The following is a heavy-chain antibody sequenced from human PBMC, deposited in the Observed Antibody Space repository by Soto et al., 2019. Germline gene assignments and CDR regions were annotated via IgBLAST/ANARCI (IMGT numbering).Heavy chain of an antibody. CDR3: ARIVLEQLLRYYYYYYMDV. D-gene: IGHD2-15*01. CDR2: ISAYNGNT. V-gene: IGHV1-18*01. Sequence: QVQLMQSGPEVKKPGASVKVSCQASGYMFANYGISWLRQAPGQGLEWMGWISAYNGNTHYAQKFQDRVTMTTDTSTSTAYMELRSLRSDDTAVYFCARIVLEQLLRYYYYYYMDVWGKGATVTVSS. J-gene: IGHJ6*03. CDR1: GYMFANYG.